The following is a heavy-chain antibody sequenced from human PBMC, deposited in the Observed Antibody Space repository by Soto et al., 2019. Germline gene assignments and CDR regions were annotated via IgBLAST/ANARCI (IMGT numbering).Heavy chain of an antibody. V-gene: IGHV3-30-3*01. CDR3: ARVPPGY. CDR1: GFTFSSYA. J-gene: IGHJ4*02. Sequence: QVQLVESGGGVVQPGRSLRLSCAASGFTFSSYAMHWVRQAPGKGLEWVAVISYDGSNKYYADSVKGRFTISRDNSKNTLYLQMNSLRAEDTAVYYCARVPPGYCGQGTLVTVSS. CDR2: ISYDGSNK.